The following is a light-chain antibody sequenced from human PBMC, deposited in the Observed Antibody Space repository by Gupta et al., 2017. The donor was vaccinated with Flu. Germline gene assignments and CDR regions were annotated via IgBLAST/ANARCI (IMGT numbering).Light chain of an antibody. J-gene: IGKJ1*01. CDR3: QQDNNWPKT. V-gene: IGKV3-15*01. CDR2: DAS. CDR1: QSVSSN. Sequence: EIVMTQSPATLSVSPGERATLSCRASQSVSSNLAWYQQKPGQAPRLLIYDASTRATGIPARFSGSESGPXFTLTIXSLQSEDFAVYYCQQDNNWPKTFGXGTRVEIK.